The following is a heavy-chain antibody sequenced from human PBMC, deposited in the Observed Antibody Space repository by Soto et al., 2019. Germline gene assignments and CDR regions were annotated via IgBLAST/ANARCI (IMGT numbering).Heavy chain of an antibody. CDR3: AKDRWVRQLRSYFDY. CDR1: GFTFSSYG. Sequence: QVQLVESGGGVVQPGRSLRLSCAASGFTFSSYGMHWVRQAPGKGLEWVAFISYDGINKYYADSVKGRFTISRDNSKNTLYLQMSSLRAGETAVYYCAKDRWVRQLRSYFDYWGQGTLVTVYS. CDR2: ISYDGINK. D-gene: IGHD4-17*01. V-gene: IGHV3-30*18. J-gene: IGHJ4*02.